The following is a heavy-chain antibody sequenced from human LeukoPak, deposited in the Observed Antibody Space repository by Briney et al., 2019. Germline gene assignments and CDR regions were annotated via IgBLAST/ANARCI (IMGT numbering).Heavy chain of an antibody. D-gene: IGHD6-13*01. Sequence: ASVKVSCKASGYTFTGYYMHWVRQAPGQGLEWMGWINPNSGGTNYAQKFRGRVTMTRDTSISTAYMELSRLRSDDTAVYYCARDLGTQSIAAAGSTDYWGQGTLVTVSS. CDR3: ARDLGTQSIAAAGSTDY. CDR2: INPNSGGT. V-gene: IGHV1-2*02. J-gene: IGHJ4*02. CDR1: GYTFTGYY.